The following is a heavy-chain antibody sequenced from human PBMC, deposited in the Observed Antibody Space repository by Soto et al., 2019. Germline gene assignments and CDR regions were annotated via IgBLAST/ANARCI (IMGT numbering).Heavy chain of an antibody. CDR3: GGDPDFASFVGEAGRTFCYPHYYYYGMYV. CDR1: GGTFSSYA. CDR2: IIPIFGTA. Sequence: SVKVSCKASGGTFSSYAISWVRQAPGQGLEWMGGIIPIFGTANYAQKFQGRVTITADESTSTAYMELSSLRSEDTAVYYCGGDPDFASFVGEAGRTFCYPHYYYYGMYVWGQGTTVPVSS. J-gene: IGHJ6*02. D-gene: IGHD2-15*01. V-gene: IGHV1-69*13.